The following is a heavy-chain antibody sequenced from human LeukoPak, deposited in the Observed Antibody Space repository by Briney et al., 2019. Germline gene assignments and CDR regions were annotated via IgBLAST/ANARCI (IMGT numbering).Heavy chain of an antibody. CDR3: ARNGRVRRVVKDLFEY. D-gene: IGHD3-10*01. CDR1: GGSISSGSYY. CDR2: IYTSGST. J-gene: IGHJ4*02. V-gene: IGHV4-61*02. Sequence: SQTLSLTCTVSGGSISSGSYYWSWIRQPAGKGLEWIGRIYTSGSTNYNPSLKSRVTISVDTSKNQFSLKLSSVTAADTAVYYCARNGRVRRVVKDLFEYWGQGTLVAVSS.